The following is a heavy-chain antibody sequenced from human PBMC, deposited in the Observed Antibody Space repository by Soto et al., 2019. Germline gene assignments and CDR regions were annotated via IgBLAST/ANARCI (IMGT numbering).Heavy chain of an antibody. CDR1: RYTFTGHY. Sequence: GASVKVSCKASRYTFTGHYMHSVRQAPGQGLEWMGWINPNSVGTNYAQKFQGRVTMTRDTSISTAYMELSRLRSDDTAVYYCAREPMVRAAHGFDIWGKGTMVTVSS. CDR2: INPNSVGT. J-gene: IGHJ3*02. CDR3: AREPMVRAAHGFDI. D-gene: IGHD3-10*01. V-gene: IGHV1-2*02.